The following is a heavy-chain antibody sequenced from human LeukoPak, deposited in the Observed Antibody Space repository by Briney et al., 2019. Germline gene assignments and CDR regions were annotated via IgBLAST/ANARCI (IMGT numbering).Heavy chain of an antibody. CDR1: GFTFSTYD. CDR3: VPLATNRVGS. J-gene: IGHJ5*02. Sequence: GGSLRLSCAASGFTFSTYDMSWVRQAPGKGLEWVSSISSSSTYIYYPDSVKGRFTISRDNAKRSLYLQMTSLRAEDTAVYCCVPLATNRVGSWGQGARVIVSS. V-gene: IGHV3-21*01. CDR2: ISSSSTYI. D-gene: IGHD1-14*01.